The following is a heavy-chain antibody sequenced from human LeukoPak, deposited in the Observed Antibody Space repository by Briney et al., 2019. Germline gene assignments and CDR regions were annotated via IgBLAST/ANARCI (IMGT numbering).Heavy chain of an antibody. J-gene: IGHJ3*02. Sequence: GSLRLSCAASGFTFSSYSMNWVRQAPGKGLEWVSSISSSSSYIYYADSVKGRFTISRDNAKDSLYLQMSSLRAEDTAVYYCARKYYDFWSGYSHAFDIWGQGTMVTVSS. CDR2: ISSSSSYI. D-gene: IGHD3-3*01. CDR3: ARKYYDFWSGYSHAFDI. V-gene: IGHV3-21*01. CDR1: GFTFSSYS.